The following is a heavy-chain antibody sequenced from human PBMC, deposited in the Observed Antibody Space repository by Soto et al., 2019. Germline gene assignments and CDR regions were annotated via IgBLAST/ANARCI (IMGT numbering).Heavy chain of an antibody. CDR2: ISSNGGST. Sequence: GSLRLSCAASGFTFSSYAMHWVRQAPGKGLEYVSAISSNGGSTYYANSVKGRFTISRDNSKNTLYLQMGSLRAEDMAVYYCARTPDVWCKGTTVTVSS. CDR1: GFTFSSYA. V-gene: IGHV3-64*01. CDR3: ARTPDV. J-gene: IGHJ6*04.